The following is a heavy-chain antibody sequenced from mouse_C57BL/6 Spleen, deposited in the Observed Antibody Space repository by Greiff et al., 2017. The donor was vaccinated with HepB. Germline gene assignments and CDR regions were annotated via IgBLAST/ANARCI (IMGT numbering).Heavy chain of an antibody. J-gene: IGHJ4*01. D-gene: IGHD1-1*01. V-gene: IGHV1-72*01. Sequence: QVQLKQPGAGLVKPGASVKLSCKASGYTFTSYWMHWVKQRPGRGLEWIGRIDPNSGGTKYNEKFKSKATLTVDKPSSTAYMQLSSLTSEDSAVYYCARSTTVVDDYAMDYWGQGTSVTVSS. CDR2: IDPNSGGT. CDR3: ARSTTVVDDYAMDY. CDR1: GYTFTSYW.